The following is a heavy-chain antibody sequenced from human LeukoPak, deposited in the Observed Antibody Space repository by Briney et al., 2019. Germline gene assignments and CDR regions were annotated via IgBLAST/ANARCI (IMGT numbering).Heavy chain of an antibody. D-gene: IGHD6-6*01. J-gene: IGHJ4*02. CDR2: ISGSGGST. V-gene: IGHV3-23*01. Sequence: GGSLRLSCAASGFTFSSYAMSWVRQAPGKGLEWVSAISGSGGSTYYADSVKGRFTISRDNSKNTLYLQMNSLRAEDTAVYYCAGLAGGEQLARPTFDYWGQGTLITVSS. CDR1: GFTFSSYA. CDR3: AGLAGGEQLARPTFDY.